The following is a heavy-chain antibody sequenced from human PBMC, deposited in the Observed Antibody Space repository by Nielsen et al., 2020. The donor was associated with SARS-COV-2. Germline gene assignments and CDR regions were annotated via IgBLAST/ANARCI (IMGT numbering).Heavy chain of an antibody. V-gene: IGHV5-51*01. CDR3: ARQFRGDGNFRNWFDP. CDR1: GYKFTSYW. Sequence: GESLKISCQGSGYKFTSYWIGWVRQMPGKGLEWMGMIYPKYSEARYNPSFQGQVIFSVDKSTSTAYLQWNSLKDSDTATYYCARQFRGDGNFRNWFDPWGQGTLVTVSS. CDR2: IYPKYSEA. D-gene: IGHD5-24*01. J-gene: IGHJ5*02.